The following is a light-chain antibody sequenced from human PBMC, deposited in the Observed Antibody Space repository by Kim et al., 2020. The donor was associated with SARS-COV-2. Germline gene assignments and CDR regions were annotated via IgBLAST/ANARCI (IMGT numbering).Light chain of an antibody. CDR2: GAS. J-gene: IGKJ1*01. Sequence: EIVLTQSPGTLSLSPGERATLSCRASQSISSSYLAWYQQKPGQAPRLLMYGASSRATDIPDRFRGSGSGTDFTLTISRLEPKDFAVYYCQHYGSSLWPFGQGTKVDIK. V-gene: IGKV3-20*01. CDR3: QHYGSSLWP. CDR1: QSISSSY.